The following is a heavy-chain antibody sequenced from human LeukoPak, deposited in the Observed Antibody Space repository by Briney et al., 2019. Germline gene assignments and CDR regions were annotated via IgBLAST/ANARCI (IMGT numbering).Heavy chain of an antibody. J-gene: IGHJ4*02. Sequence: RSGGSLRLSCAASGFTFSSYGMHWVRQAPGKGLEWVAVISYDGSNKYYADSVKGRFTISRDNSKNTLYLQMNSLRAEDTAVYYCARDTDTVTTILDYWGQGTLVTVSS. V-gene: IGHV3-30*03. D-gene: IGHD4-17*01. CDR3: ARDTDTVTTILDY. CDR2: ISYDGSNK. CDR1: GFTFSSYG.